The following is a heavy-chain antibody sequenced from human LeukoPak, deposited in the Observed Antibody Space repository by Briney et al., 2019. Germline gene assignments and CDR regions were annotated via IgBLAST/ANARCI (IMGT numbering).Heavy chain of an antibody. CDR3: ATLGDYEGGYYFDY. V-gene: IGHV4-30-2*01. CDR2: IYHSGST. CDR1: GGSISSGGYS. D-gene: IGHD4-17*01. Sequence: SQTLSLTCTVSGGSISSGGYSWCWIRQPPGKGLEWIGYIYHSGSTYYNPSLKSRVTISVDRSKNQFSLKLSSVTAADTAVYYCATLGDYEGGYYFDYWGQGTLVTVSS. J-gene: IGHJ4*02.